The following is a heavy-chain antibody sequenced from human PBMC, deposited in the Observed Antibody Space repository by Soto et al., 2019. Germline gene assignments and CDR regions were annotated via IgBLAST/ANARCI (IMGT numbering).Heavy chain of an antibody. Sequence: QVQLMQSGTEVKKPGASVTVSCKASGYTSADFGISWVRHAPGQGREWMGWVSGNNGASNPAPKVQGRLTMTLDTSTGVSYMALRSLRPYDTAIYYCVSVQKYIVVNGNWGDAWGQGTLVSVSS. D-gene: IGHD2-2*01. V-gene: IGHV1-18*04. CDR3: VSVQKYIVVNGNWGDA. CDR1: GYTSADFG. J-gene: IGHJ5*01. CDR2: VSGNNGAS.